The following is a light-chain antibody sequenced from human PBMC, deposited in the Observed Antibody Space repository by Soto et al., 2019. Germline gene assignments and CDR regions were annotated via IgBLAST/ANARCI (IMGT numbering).Light chain of an antibody. CDR3: QQYNNWPLYT. CDR1: QRISSN. Sequence: EIVMTQSPVTLSVSPGERATLSCRASQRISSNLAWYQQKPGQAPRLLIYGASTRATGIPARFSGSGSGTEFTLTISSLQSEDFAVYYCQQYNNWPLYTFGQGTKLEIK. CDR2: GAS. J-gene: IGKJ2*01. V-gene: IGKV3-15*01.